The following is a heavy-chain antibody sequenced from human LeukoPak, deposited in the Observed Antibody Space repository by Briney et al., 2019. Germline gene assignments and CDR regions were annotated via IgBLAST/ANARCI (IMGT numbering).Heavy chain of an antibody. CDR1: GFTFSSYW. CDR2: INSDGSST. J-gene: IGHJ6*02. D-gene: IGHD6-13*01. CDR3: ARDRNSSLYGHYGMDV. V-gene: IGHV3-74*01. Sequence: GGSLRLSCAASGFTFSSYWMHWVRQAPGKGLVWVSRINSDGSSTSYADSVKGRFTISRDNAKTTLYLQMNSLRAEDTAVYYCARDRNSSLYGHYGMDVWGQGTTVTVSS.